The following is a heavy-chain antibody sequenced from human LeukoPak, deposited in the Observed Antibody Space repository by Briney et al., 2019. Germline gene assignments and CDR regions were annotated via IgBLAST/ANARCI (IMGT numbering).Heavy chain of an antibody. D-gene: IGHD3-10*01. V-gene: IGHV4-31*03. CDR2: IYYSGST. CDR1: GGSISSGGYY. Sequence: SETLSHTCTVSGGSISSGGYYWSWIRQHPGKGLEWIGYIYYSGSTYYNPSLKSRVTISVDTSKNQFSLKLSSVTAADTAVYYCARGLWFEEKYNWFDPWGQGTLVTVSS. CDR3: ARGLWFEEKYNWFDP. J-gene: IGHJ5*02.